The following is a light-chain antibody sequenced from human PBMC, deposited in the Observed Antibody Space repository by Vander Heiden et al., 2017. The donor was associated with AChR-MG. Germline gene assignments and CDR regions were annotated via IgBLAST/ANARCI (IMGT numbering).Light chain of an antibody. J-gene: IGLJ3*02. CDR1: SSYIGSST. V-gene: IGLV1-44*01. CDR2: SNH. Sequence: QSVLTQPPPASAPPGQGVTITCSGSSSYIGSSTVNWYRQLPGTAPKRLIYSNHQRPSGVPGRFSGSKSGTSASLAFSVLRSEDEDDYYCAAWDESLNGPVFGGGTKLTVL. CDR3: AAWDESLNGPV.